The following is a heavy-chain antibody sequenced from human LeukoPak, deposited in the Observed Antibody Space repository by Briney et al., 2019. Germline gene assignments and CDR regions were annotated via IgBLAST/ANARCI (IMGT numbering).Heavy chain of an antibody. CDR1: GFTFSSYA. V-gene: IGHV3-23*01. J-gene: IGHJ4*02. CDR2: ISGSGGST. D-gene: IGHD6-13*01. CDR3: AKDKSSSWTLFDY. Sequence: GGSLRLSCAAAGFTFSSYAMSWVRQAPGKGLEWVSAISGSGGSTYYADSVKGRFTISRDNSKNTLYLQMNSLRAEDTAVYYCAKDKSSSWTLFDYWGQGTLVTVSS.